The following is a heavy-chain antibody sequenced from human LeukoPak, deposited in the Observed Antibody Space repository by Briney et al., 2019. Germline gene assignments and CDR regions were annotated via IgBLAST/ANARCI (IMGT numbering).Heavy chain of an antibody. D-gene: IGHD3-10*01. CDR3: ARDGTYGSGSSMYGMDV. J-gene: IGHJ6*02. CDR1: GFTFSSYS. V-gene: IGHV3-21*01. Sequence: GWSLRLSCAASGFTFSSYSMNWVHQAPGKGLEWVSSISSSSSYIYYADSVKGRLTISRDNAKNSLYLQMNSLRAEDTAVYYCARDGTYGSGSSMYGMDVWGQGTTVTVSS. CDR2: ISSSSSYI.